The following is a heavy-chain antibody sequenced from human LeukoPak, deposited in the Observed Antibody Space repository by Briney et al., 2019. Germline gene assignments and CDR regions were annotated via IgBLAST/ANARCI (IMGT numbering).Heavy chain of an antibody. Sequence: SETLSLTCALSGGSFSGYYWSWIRQPPGKGLEWIGEVYHSGSTNYNPSLKSRVTISVDTSKNQFSLKLSSVTAADTAVYYCARGRQLWFGELYAYYFDYWGQGTLVTVSS. D-gene: IGHD3-10*01. CDR2: VYHSGST. CDR1: GGSFSGYY. V-gene: IGHV4-34*01. J-gene: IGHJ4*02. CDR3: ARGRQLWFGELYAYYFDY.